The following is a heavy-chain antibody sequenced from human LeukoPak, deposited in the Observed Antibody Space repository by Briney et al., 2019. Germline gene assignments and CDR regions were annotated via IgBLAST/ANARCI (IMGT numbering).Heavy chain of an antibody. Sequence: ASVKVSCKVSGYTLTELSMHWVRQAPGKGLEWMGGFDPEDGETIYAQKFQGRVTMTEDTSTDTAYMELSSLRSEDTAVYYCTTSPRLLPTEYFQHWGQGTLVTVSP. V-gene: IGHV1-24*01. CDR3: TTSPRLLPTEYFQH. CDR2: FDPEDGET. J-gene: IGHJ1*01. D-gene: IGHD2-21*02. CDR1: GYTLTELS.